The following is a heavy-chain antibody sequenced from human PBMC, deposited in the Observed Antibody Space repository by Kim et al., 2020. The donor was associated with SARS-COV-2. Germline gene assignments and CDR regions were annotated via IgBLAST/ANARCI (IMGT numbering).Heavy chain of an antibody. CDR3: ARTIGELAYYYYGMDV. Sequence: GGSLRLSCAASGFTFSSYSMNWVRQAPGKGLEWVSSISSGSSYIYYADSVKGRFTISRDNAKNSLYLQMNSLRAEDTAVYYCARTIGELAYYYYGMDVWGQGTTVTVSS. J-gene: IGHJ6*02. CDR1: GFTFSSYS. V-gene: IGHV3-21*01. D-gene: IGHD1-26*01. CDR2: ISSGSSYI.